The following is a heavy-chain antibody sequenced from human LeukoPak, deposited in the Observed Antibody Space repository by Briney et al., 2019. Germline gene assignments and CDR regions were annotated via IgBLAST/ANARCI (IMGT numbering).Heavy chain of an antibody. V-gene: IGHV3-33*01. Sequence: PGRSLRLSCAASGFTFSSYGMHWVRQAPGKGLEWVAVIWYDGSNKYYADSVKGRFTISRGNSKNTLYLQMNSLRAEDTAVYYCARDQTTVSTDLDYWGQGTLVTVSS. D-gene: IGHD4-17*01. CDR2: IWYDGSNK. CDR3: ARDQTTVSTDLDY. J-gene: IGHJ4*02. CDR1: GFTFSSYG.